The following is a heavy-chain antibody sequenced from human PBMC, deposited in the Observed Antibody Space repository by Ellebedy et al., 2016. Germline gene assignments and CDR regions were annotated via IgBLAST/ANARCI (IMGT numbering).Heavy chain of an antibody. Sequence: GESLKISXAVSGFALSSHTMNWVRQAPGKGLEWVSSISSTGYFIYYGDAVKGRFTISRDTAKNSLYLQMDSLTVGDTAVYYSVKVGSGWSLDIWGQGTMVTVSS. J-gene: IGHJ3*02. CDR3: VKVGSGWSLDI. CDR1: GFALSSHT. D-gene: IGHD6-13*01. CDR2: ISSTGYFI. V-gene: IGHV3-21*01.